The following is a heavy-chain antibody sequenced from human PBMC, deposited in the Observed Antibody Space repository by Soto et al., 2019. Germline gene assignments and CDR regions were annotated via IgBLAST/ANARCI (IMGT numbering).Heavy chain of an antibody. J-gene: IGHJ5*02. CDR2: ISGSGGST. D-gene: IGHD3-9*01. CDR1: GFTFSSYA. CDR3: AKLRILTGPKERDWFDP. V-gene: IGHV3-23*01. Sequence: GGSLRLSCAASGFTFSSYAMSWVRQAPGKGLEWVSAISGSGGSTYYADSVKGRFTFSRDNSKNTLYLQMNSLRAEDTAVYYWAKLRILTGPKERDWFDPWGQGTLVTVSS.